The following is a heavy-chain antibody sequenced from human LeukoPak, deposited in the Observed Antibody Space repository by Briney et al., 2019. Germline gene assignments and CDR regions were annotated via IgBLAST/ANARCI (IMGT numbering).Heavy chain of an antibody. J-gene: IGHJ3*02. CDR2: INHSGST. CDR3: ATRQYYYGSGSYYNYDAFDI. D-gene: IGHD3-10*01. Sequence: SETLSLTCAVYGGSFSGYYWSWIRQPPGKGLEWIGEINHSGSTNYNPSLKSRVTISVDTSKNQFSLKLRSVTAADTAVYYCATRQYYYGSGSYYNYDAFDIWGQGTMVTVSS. CDR1: GGSFSGYY. V-gene: IGHV4-34*01.